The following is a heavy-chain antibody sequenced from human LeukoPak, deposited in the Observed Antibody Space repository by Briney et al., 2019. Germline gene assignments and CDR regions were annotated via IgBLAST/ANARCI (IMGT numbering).Heavy chain of an antibody. CDR3: ARGHCSGGSCYLFDY. D-gene: IGHD2-15*01. CDR1: GFTFSSYA. Sequence: GRSLRLSCAASGFTFSSYAMHWVRQAPGKGLEWVAVISYDGSNKYYADSVKGRFTISRDNSKNTLYLQMNSLRAEDTAVYYCARGHCSGGSCYLFDYWGQGTLVTVSS. V-gene: IGHV3-30*04. J-gene: IGHJ4*02. CDR2: ISYDGSNK.